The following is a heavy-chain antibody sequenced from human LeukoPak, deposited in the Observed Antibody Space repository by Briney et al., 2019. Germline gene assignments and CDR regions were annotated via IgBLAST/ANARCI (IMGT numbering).Heavy chain of an antibody. D-gene: IGHD6-6*01. CDR1: GGSISSSSYY. Sequence: PSETLSLTCTVSGGSISSSSYYWGWIRQPPGKGLEWIGSIYYSGSTYYNPSLKSRVTISVDTSKNQFSLKLSSVTAADTAVYYCARTLGGSSSAYYYYYMDVWGKGTTVTVSS. V-gene: IGHV4-39*07. J-gene: IGHJ6*03. CDR3: ARTLGGSSSAYYYYYMDV. CDR2: IYYSGST.